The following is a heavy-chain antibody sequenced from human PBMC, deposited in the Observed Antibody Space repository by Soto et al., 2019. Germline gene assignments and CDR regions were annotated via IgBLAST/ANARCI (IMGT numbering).Heavy chain of an antibody. CDR3: ARGCSSSWYYYGMDV. CDR1: GGSISSGDYY. V-gene: IGHV4-30-4*01. Sequence: PSETLSLTCTVSGGSISSGDYYWSWIRQPPGKGLEWIGYIYYSGSTYYNPSLKSRVTISVDTSKNQFSLKLSSVTAADTAVYYCARGCSSSWYYYGMDVWGQGTTVTVSS. CDR2: IYYSGST. D-gene: IGHD6-13*01. J-gene: IGHJ6*02.